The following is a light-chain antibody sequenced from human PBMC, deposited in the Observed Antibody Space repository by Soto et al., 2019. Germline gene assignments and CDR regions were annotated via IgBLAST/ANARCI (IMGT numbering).Light chain of an antibody. Sequence: DIQLTQSPSFLSASVGDRVTITCRASQGIRSYLAWYQQKPGRAPKLLIYAASTLQSGVPSRFSGSGSGTEFTLTITSLQPEDFATYCCQQVSSYPLTFGGGTKVEIK. CDR3: QQVSSYPLT. V-gene: IGKV1-9*01. CDR1: QGIRSY. J-gene: IGKJ4*01. CDR2: AAS.